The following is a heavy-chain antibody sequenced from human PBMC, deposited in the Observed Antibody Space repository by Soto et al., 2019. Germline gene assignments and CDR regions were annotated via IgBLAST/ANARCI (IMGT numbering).Heavy chain of an antibody. J-gene: IGHJ5*02. Sequence: SETLSLTCTVSGGSISSYYWSWIRQPPGKGLEWIGYIYYSGSTNYNPSLKSRVTISVDTSKNQFSLKLSSVTAADTAVYYCARHTLGLTGITGTTIWFDPWGQGTLVTVSS. V-gene: IGHV4-59*08. CDR1: GGSISSYY. CDR3: ARHTLGLTGITGTTIWFDP. CDR2: IYYSGST. D-gene: IGHD1-20*01.